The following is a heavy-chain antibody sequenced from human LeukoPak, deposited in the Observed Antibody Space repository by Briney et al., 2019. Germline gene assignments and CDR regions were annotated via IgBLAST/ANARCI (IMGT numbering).Heavy chain of an antibody. CDR1: GGSISSSSYY. CDR2: IYYSGST. Sequence: SETLSLTCTVSGGSISSSSYYWGWIRQPPGKGLEWIGSIYYSGSTYYNPSLKSRVTISVDTSKNQFSLKLSSVTAADTAVYYCARLGMATIPGYFDYWGQGTLVTVSS. J-gene: IGHJ4*02. CDR3: ARLGMATIPGYFDY. V-gene: IGHV4-39*01. D-gene: IGHD5-24*01.